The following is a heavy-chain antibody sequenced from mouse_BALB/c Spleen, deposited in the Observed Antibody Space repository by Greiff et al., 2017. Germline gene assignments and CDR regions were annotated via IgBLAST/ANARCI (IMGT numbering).Heavy chain of an antibody. D-gene: IGHD1-1*01. CDR3: ARRDYYGTSSYAMDY. V-gene: IGHV1-18*01. CDR1: GYTFTEYT. Sequence: EVQLHQSGPELVKPGASVKISCKTSGYTFTEYTMHWVKQSHGKSLEWIGGINPNNGGTSYNQKFKGKATLTVDKSSSTAYMELRSLTSEDSAVYYCARRDYYGTSSYAMDYWGQGTSVTVSS. CDR2: INPNNGGT. J-gene: IGHJ4*01.